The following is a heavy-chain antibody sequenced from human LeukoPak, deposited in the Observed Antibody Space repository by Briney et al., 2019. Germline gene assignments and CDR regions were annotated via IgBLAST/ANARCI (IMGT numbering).Heavy chain of an antibody. Sequence: GGSLRLSCAASGFTLSSYDMHWVRQARGKGLEWVSGLGSAGDTYFLGSVRGRFHIYRENAKNSLYLQINQLGVGDTAGFLCARVGKNAFAIWGQGTMVTVSS. CDR1: GFTLSSYD. J-gene: IGHJ3*02. CDR3: ARVGKNAFAI. V-gene: IGHV3-13*04. CDR2: LGSAGDT.